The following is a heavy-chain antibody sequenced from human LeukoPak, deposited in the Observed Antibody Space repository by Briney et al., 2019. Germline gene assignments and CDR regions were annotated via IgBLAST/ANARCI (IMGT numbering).Heavy chain of an antibody. CDR3: AKNRSGSYIDY. V-gene: IGHV3-30*02. CDR1: GFTFSTYG. J-gene: IGHJ4*02. Sequence: GGSLRLSCAASGFTFSTYGMHWVRQAPGKGLEWVAFIQYDGSDKYYADSVKGRLTISRDNSKNTLYLQMNSLRPEDTAVYYCAKNRSGSYIDYWGQGTLVTVSS. CDR2: IQYDGSDK. D-gene: IGHD1-26*01.